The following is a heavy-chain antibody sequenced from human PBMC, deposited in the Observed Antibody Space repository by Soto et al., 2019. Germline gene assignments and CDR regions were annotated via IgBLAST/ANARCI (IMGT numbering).Heavy chain of an antibody. Sequence: QVQLQESGPGLVKPSQTLSLTCTVSGDSLSSGGHYWSWIRQHPGKGLEWIGHIYDSVNTYYSPSLRSRVTISADMSKNQCSLNLRSVTAADTAVYYCARVDHRGYFAILTDYWGQGTLVTVSS. J-gene: IGHJ4*02. CDR2: IYDSVNT. CDR3: ARVDHRGYFAILTDY. V-gene: IGHV4-31*03. CDR1: GDSLSSGGHY. D-gene: IGHD3-9*01.